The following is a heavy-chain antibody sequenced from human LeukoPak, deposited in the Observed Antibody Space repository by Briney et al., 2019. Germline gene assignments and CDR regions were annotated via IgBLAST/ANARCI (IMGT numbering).Heavy chain of an antibody. CDR1: GGTFSSYA. CDR2: IIPILGIA. V-gene: IGHV1-69*04. CDR3: ARSYYYDSNGYYLHFDY. J-gene: IGHJ4*02. Sequence: SVKVSCKASGGTFSSYAISWVRQAPGQGLEWMGRIIPILGIANYAQKFQGRVTITADKSTSTAYMELSSLRSEDTAVYYCARSYYYDSNGYYLHFDYWGQGTLVTVSS. D-gene: IGHD3-22*01.